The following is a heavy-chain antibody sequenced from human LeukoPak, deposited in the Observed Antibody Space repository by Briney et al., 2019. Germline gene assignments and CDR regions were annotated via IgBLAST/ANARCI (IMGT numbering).Heavy chain of an antibody. CDR3: ARDRRYFDWLLYYDY. CDR1: GYTFTSYG. D-gene: IGHD3-9*01. CDR2: ISAYNGNT. V-gene: IGHV1-18*01. Sequence: GASVKVSCKASGYTFTSYGISWVRQAPGQGLESMGWISAYNGNTNYAQKLQGRVTMTTDTSTSTAYMELRSLRSDDTAVYYCARDRRYFDWLLYYDYWGQGTLVTVSS. J-gene: IGHJ4*02.